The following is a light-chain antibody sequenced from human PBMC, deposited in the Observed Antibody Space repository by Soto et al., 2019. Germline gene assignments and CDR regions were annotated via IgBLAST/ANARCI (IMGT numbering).Light chain of an antibody. CDR1: QSVSSHY. CDR3: QQYLGSPPRYT. J-gene: IGKJ2*01. CDR2: GAS. V-gene: IGKV3-20*01. Sequence: EIVLTQSPGTLSLSPGERATLSCRATQSVSSHYLAWYQQKPGQAPRLLIYGASSRATGIPDRFSGSGSGTDFTLTISRLEPEDFAVYYCQQYLGSPPRYTFGQGTNLEIK.